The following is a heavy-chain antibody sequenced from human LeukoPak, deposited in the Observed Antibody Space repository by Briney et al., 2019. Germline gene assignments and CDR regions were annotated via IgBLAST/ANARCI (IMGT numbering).Heavy chain of an antibody. D-gene: IGHD3-10*01. V-gene: IGHV1-69*04. CDR2: IIPILGIA. CDR1: GDTFSSYA. CDR3: ATGPGDYYDY. J-gene: IGHJ4*02. Sequence: SVKVSCKASGDTFSSYAISWVRQAPGQGLEWMGRIIPILGIANYAQKLQGRVTMTTDTSTSTAYMELRSLRSDDTAVYYCATGPGDYYDYWGQGTLVTVSS.